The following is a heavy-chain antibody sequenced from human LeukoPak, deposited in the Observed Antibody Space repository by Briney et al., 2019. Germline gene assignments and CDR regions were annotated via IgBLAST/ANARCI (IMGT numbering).Heavy chain of an antibody. CDR1: GFTFSSYG. Sequence: GRSLRLSCAASGFTFSSYGMHWVRQAPGKGLEWVAVISYDGSNKSYADSVKGRFTISRDNSKNTLYLQMNSLRAEDTAVYYCAKDRGYGSGSYLVNNWGQGTLVTVSS. CDR3: AKDRGYGSGSYLVNN. V-gene: IGHV3-30*18. J-gene: IGHJ4*02. CDR2: ISYDGSNK. D-gene: IGHD3-10*01.